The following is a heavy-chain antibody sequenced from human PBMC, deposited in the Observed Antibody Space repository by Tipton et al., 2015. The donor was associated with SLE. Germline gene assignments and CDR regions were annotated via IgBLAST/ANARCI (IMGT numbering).Heavy chain of an antibody. CDR2: IFGGPDNT. CDR3: AKGSAAARPYYFDY. V-gene: IGHV3-23*01. CDR1: GFTFNNYA. J-gene: IGHJ4*02. D-gene: IGHD6-13*01. Sequence: SLRLFCAASGFTFNNYAMTWVRQAPGKGLEWVSTIFGGPDNTYYADSVGGRFTISRDNSKNTLYLQMNSLRAEDTAVYFCAKGSAAARPYYFDYWGQGTLVTVSS.